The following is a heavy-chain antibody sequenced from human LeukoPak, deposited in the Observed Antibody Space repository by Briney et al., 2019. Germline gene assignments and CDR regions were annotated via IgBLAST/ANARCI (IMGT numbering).Heavy chain of an antibody. J-gene: IGHJ4*02. Sequence: PSETLSLTCTVSGGPISSYYWGWIRQPPGKGLEWIGSIYHSGSTYYNPSLKSRVTISVDTSKNQFSLKLSSVTAADTAVYYCASFRIVGASGRVDYWGQGTLVTVSS. V-gene: IGHV4-38-2*02. D-gene: IGHD1-26*01. CDR3: ASFRIVGASGRVDY. CDR2: IYHSGST. CDR1: GGPISSYY.